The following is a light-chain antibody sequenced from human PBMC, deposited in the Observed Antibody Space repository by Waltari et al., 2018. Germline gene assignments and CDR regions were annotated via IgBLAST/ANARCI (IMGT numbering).Light chain of an antibody. Sequence: ALPQSPGTLSLSPGERPPVSCRASQSLTKRYLAWYQQKPGQAPRLLIYCASSRAAGIPDRFSGSGSGTDFTLTISRLEPEDFAVYYCQQYGSSVLYTFGQGTKLEIK. CDR2: CAS. CDR1: QSLTKRY. V-gene: IGKV3-20*01. J-gene: IGKJ2*01. CDR3: QQYGSSVLYT.